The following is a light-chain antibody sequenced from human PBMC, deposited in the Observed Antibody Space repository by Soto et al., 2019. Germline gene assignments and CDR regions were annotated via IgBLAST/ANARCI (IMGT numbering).Light chain of an antibody. CDR2: LGS. CDR1: QSLLHYNGFNY. Sequence: EIVMTQSPLSLPVTPGEPASISCRSSQSLLHYNGFNYLDWYLQKPGQSPQLLIYLGSNRASGVPDRFSGSGSGTDFALKISRVEAEDVGVYYCMQSLQSPRTFGQVTNLEIK. J-gene: IGKJ2*02. V-gene: IGKV2-28*01. CDR3: MQSLQSPRT.